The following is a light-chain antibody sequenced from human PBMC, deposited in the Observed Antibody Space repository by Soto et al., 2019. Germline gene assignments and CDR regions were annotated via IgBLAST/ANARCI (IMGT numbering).Light chain of an antibody. Sequence: QTVVTQSPSASASLGASIKLTCTLNSEYSHNAIAWHQQYTGRGPRFLMKVNRDGSHNKGDAIPDRFSGSRSGAECYLTISSLQSEDEADYNCQSWGAGYRVFGKGTKVTLL. CDR1: SEYSHNA. CDR2: VNRDGSH. V-gene: IGLV4-69*01. CDR3: QSWGAGYRV. J-gene: IGLJ3*02.